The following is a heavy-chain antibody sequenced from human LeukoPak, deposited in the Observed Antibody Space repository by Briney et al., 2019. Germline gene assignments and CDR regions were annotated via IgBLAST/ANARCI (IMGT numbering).Heavy chain of an antibody. Sequence: SETLSLTCTVSGGSISITSYYWGWVRQPRGKGLEWIGSMFNSGSTYHNPSLKSRVTISVDTSKNQFSLKLSSVTAADTAVYYCARGHSSSSGYSPFDYWGQGTLVTVSA. CDR3: ARGHSSSSGYSPFDY. J-gene: IGHJ4*02. D-gene: IGHD3-22*01. CDR2: MFNSGST. V-gene: IGHV4-39*07. CDR1: GGSISITSYY.